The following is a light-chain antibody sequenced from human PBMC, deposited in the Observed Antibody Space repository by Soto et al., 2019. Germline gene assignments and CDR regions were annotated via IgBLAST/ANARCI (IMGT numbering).Light chain of an antibody. V-gene: IGKV3-20*01. CDR2: GTS. CDR1: QNVGSRY. J-gene: IGKJ1*01. Sequence: IVLTQSPGTLPLSPGERTTLSCRASQNVGSRYLAWYQQKPGQAPMLLIYGTSNRATGIPGRFRGSGSGTDFSLTISSLEPGDRAVYYCQEYGSSPRKFGKGTKVEIK. CDR3: QEYGSSPRK.